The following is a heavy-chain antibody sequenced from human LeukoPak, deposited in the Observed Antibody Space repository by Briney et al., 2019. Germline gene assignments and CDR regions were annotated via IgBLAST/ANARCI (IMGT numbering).Heavy chain of an antibody. D-gene: IGHD1-26*01. V-gene: IGHV3-48*03. CDR2: ISSSGSTI. CDR3: ARGEWELRSFDY. CDR1: GFTFSSYE. J-gene: IGHJ4*02. Sequence: GGSLRLSCAASGFTFSSYEMNWVRQAPGKGLEWVSYISSSGSTIYYADSVKGRFTISRDNAKNSLYLQMNSLGAEDTAVYYCARGEWELRSFDYWGQGTLVTVSS.